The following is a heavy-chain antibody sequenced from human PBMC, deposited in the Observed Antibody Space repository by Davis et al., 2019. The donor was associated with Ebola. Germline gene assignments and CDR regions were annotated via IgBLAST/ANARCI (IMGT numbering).Heavy chain of an antibody. CDR3: ARQPNSCSGGRCYSYYFAMDV. D-gene: IGHD2-15*01. CDR1: GYTFTTYW. J-gene: IGHJ6*02. CDR2: IYPSDSDT. V-gene: IGHV5-51*01. Sequence: GESLKISCQAFGYTFTTYWIGWVRQMPGKGLEWMGLIYPSDSDTRYSPSFQGQVTISADKPISTAYLQWSSLKASDTAMYYCARQPNSCSGGRCYSYYFAMDVWGQGTTVTVSS.